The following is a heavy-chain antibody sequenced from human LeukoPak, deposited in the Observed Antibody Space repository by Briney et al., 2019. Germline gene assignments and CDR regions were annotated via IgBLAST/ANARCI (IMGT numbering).Heavy chain of an antibody. J-gene: IGHJ4*02. CDR3: ARDLRGGLYYFDY. Sequence: GGSLRLSCAASGFTVSSNYMSWVRQAPGKGLEWVSVIYSGGSTYYADSVKGRFTISRDNSKNTLYLQMNSLRAEDTAVYYCARDLRGGLYYFDYWGQGTLVTVSS. D-gene: IGHD2-2*01. CDR1: GFTVSSNY. CDR2: IYSGGST. V-gene: IGHV3-53*01.